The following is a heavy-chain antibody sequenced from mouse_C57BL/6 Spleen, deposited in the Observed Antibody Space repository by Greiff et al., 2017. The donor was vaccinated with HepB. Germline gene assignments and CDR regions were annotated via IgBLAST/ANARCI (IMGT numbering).Heavy chain of an antibody. V-gene: IGHV1-63*01. CDR2: IYPGGGYT. J-gene: IGHJ1*03. CDR3: ARDYDSSHWYFDV. D-gene: IGHD1-1*01. Sequence: VQLQESGAELVRPGTSVKMSCKASGYTFTNYWIGWVKQRPGHGLEWIGDIYPGGGYTNYNEKFKGKATLTADKSSSTAYMQFISLTSDDSAIYYCARDYDSSHWYFDVWGTGTTVTVSS. CDR1: GYTFTNYW.